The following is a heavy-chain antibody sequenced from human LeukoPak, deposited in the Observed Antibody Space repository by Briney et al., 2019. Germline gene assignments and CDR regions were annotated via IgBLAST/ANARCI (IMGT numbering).Heavy chain of an antibody. CDR3: ARGSLDFWSGEFDY. D-gene: IGHD3-3*01. J-gene: IGHJ4*02. V-gene: IGHV3-64*01. CDR2: ISSNGGST. Sequence: GGSLRPSCAASGFTFSSYAMHWVRQAPGKGLEYVSAISSNGGSTYYANSVKGRFTISRDNSKNTLYLQMGSLRAEDMAVYYCARGSLDFWSGEFDYWGQGTLVTVSS. CDR1: GFTFSSYA.